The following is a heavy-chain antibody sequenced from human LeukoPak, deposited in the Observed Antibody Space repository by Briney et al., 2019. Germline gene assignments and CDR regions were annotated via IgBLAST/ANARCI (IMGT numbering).Heavy chain of an antibody. V-gene: IGHV4-59*01. CDR3: ARVLAAACTTKHYFDY. J-gene: IGHJ4*02. CDR2: IYYSGST. D-gene: IGHD6-13*01. CDR1: GGSISSYY. Sequence: SETLSLTCTVSGGSISSYYWSRIRQPPGKGLEWIGYIYYSGSTNYNPSLKSRVTISVDTSKNQFSLKLSSVTAADTAVYYCARVLAAACTTKHYFDYWGQGTLVTVSS.